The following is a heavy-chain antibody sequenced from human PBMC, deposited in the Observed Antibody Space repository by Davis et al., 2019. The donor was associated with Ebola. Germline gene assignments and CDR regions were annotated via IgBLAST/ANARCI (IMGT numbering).Heavy chain of an antibody. CDR1: GYTFTNYD. CDR3: ARTLEYYDFWSGYYGNYYYYYMDV. Sequence: ASVKVSCKASGYTFTNYDVNWVRQATGQGLEWMGWINPKSGNTGYAQKFQGRVTITRDTSISTAYMELSSLRSEDTAVYYCARTLEYYDFWSGYYGNYYYYYMDVWGKGTTVTVSS. D-gene: IGHD3-3*01. CDR2: INPKSGNT. V-gene: IGHV1-8*03. J-gene: IGHJ6*03.